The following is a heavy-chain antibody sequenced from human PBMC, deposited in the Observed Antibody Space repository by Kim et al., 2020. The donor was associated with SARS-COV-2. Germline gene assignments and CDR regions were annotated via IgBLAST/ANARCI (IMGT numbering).Heavy chain of an antibody. Sequence: NRARKSRVTISVDTSKNQFSLKLSSVTAADTAVYYCARTNSSSWNPVLGYWGQGTLVTVSS. D-gene: IGHD6-13*01. CDR3: ARTNSSSWNPVLGY. V-gene: IGHV4-34*01. J-gene: IGHJ4*02.